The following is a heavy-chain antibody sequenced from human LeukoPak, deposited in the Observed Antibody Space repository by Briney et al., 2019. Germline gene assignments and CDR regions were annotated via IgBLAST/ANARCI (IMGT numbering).Heavy chain of an antibody. CDR1: GGSISSYY. J-gene: IGHJ4*02. CDR3: ARLIGYGGNPYYFDY. CDR2: IYYSGST. V-gene: IGHV4-39*01. Sequence: SETLSLTCTVSGGSISSYYWGWIRQPPGKGLEWIGSIYYSGSTYYNPSLKSRVTISVDTSKNQFSLKLSSVTAADTAVYYCARLIGYGGNPYYFDYWGQGTLVTVSS. D-gene: IGHD4-23*01.